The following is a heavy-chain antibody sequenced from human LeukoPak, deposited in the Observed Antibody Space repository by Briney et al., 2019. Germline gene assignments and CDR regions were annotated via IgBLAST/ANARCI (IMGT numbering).Heavy chain of an antibody. V-gene: IGHV4-59*01. CDR3: ARGYGVYPYYFDY. CDR1: GGSISSYY. D-gene: IGHD4-17*01. Sequence: PSETLSLTCTVSGGSISSYYWSWIRQPPGKGLEWIGYIYYSGSTNYNPSLKSRVTISVDTSKNQFSLKLSSVTAADTAVYYCARGYGVYPYYFDYWGQGTLVTVSS. J-gene: IGHJ4*02. CDR2: IYYSGST.